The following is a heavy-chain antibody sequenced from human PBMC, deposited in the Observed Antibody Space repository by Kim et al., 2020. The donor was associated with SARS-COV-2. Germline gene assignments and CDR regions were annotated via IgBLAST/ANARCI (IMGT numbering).Heavy chain of an antibody. Sequence: SVKVSCKASGGTFSSYAISWVRQAPGQGLEWMGGIIPIFGTANYAQKFQGRVTITADESTSTAYMELSSLRSEDTAVYYCARGAYGSGSFITYYFDYWGQGTLVTVSS. J-gene: IGHJ4*02. V-gene: IGHV1-69*13. CDR2: IIPIFGTA. D-gene: IGHD3-10*01. CDR3: ARGAYGSGSFITYYFDY. CDR1: GGTFSSYA.